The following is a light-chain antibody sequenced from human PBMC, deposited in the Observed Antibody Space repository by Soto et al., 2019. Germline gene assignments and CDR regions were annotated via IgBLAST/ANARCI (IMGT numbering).Light chain of an antibody. J-gene: IGLJ3*02. V-gene: IGLV1-44*01. Sequence: QSVLTQPPSASGTPGQRVTISCSGSSSNIGSKTVNWYQQLPGTAPKRLIYSNNQRPSGVPDRFSGSKSGTSASLAISGLQSEDEADYYCAAWDDSLNGPVFGGGTKLTVL. CDR3: AAWDDSLNGPV. CDR2: SNN. CDR1: SSNIGSKT.